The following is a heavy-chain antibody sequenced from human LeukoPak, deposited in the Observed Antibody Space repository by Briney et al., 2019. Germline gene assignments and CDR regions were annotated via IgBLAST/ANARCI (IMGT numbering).Heavy chain of an antibody. V-gene: IGHV1-2*02. J-gene: IGHJ4*02. CDR2: INPNSGGT. CDR1: GGTFSSYA. CDR3: ARDKRGYSYGQGSYYFDY. Sequence: ASVKVSCKASGGTFSSYAISWVRQAPGQGLEWMGWINPNSGGTNYAQKFQGRVTMTRDTSISTAYMELSRLRSDDTAVYYCARDKRGYSYGQGSYYFDYWGQGTLVTVSS. D-gene: IGHD5-18*01.